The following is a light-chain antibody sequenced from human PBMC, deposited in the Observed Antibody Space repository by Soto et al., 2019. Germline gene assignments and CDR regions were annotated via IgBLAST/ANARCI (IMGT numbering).Light chain of an antibody. J-gene: IGLJ1*01. V-gene: IGLV2-11*01. CDR1: SSDVGGYNY. Sequence: QSALTQPRSVSGSPGQSVTISCTGTSSDVGGYNYVSWYQQHPGKAPKLMIYDVSKRPSGVPDRFSASKSGNTASLTISGLQAEDEADYYCCSYAGSYRGVFGTGTKLTVL. CDR2: DVS. CDR3: CSYAGSYRGV.